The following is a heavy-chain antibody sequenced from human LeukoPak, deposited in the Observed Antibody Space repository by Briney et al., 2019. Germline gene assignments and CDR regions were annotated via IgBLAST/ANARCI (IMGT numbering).Heavy chain of an antibody. V-gene: IGHV1-18*04. CDR3: ARDGVVPAAIRYYYYGMDV. Sequence: GASVKVSCKASGYTFTGYYMHWVRQAPGQGLEWMGWISAYNGNTNYAQKLQGRVTMTTDTSTSTAYMELRSLRSDDTAVYYCARDGVVPAAIRYYYYGMDVWGQGTTVTVSS. CDR2: ISAYNGNT. D-gene: IGHD2-2*02. CDR1: GYTFTGYY. J-gene: IGHJ6*02.